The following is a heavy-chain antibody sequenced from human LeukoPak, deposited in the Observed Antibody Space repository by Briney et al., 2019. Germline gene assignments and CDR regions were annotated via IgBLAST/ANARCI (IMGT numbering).Heavy chain of an antibody. V-gene: IGHV3-74*01. Sequence: GGSLRLSCAVSGFTFSTYWMHWVRQAPGKGLVWVSRINSDGTATHYADSVQGRFIISRDNAKNTLYLQMNSLRVEDTAVYDCGRINEADSDWGQGALVTVSS. J-gene: IGHJ4*02. D-gene: IGHD1-1*01. CDR1: GFTFSTYW. CDR3: GRINEADSD. CDR2: INSDGTAT.